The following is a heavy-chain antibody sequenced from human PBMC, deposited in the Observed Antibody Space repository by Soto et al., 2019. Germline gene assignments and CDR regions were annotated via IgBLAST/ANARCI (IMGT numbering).Heavy chain of an antibody. J-gene: IGHJ6*02. Sequence: EVQLLESGGGLVQPGGSLRLSCAASGFTFSSYAMSWVRQAPGKGLEWVSAISGSGGSTYYADSVKGRFTISRDNSKNTLYLQRNSLRAEDTAVYYCAKDVLYVPASDYYYYYGMDVWGQGTTVTVSS. D-gene: IGHD3-16*01. CDR3: AKDVLYVPASDYYYYYGMDV. CDR1: GFTFSSYA. CDR2: ISGSGGST. V-gene: IGHV3-23*01.